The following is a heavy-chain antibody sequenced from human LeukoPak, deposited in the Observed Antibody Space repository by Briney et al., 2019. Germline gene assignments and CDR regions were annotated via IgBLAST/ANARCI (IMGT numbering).Heavy chain of an antibody. V-gene: IGHV4-38-2*02. CDR2: IYHSGST. J-gene: IGHJ5*02. CDR3: AREFPTADNWSDP. Sequence: SETLSLTCTVSGYSISSGYYWGWIRQPPGKGLGWIGSIYHSGSTYYNPSLKGRVTISVDTSKNQFSLKLSSVTAADTAVYYCAREFPTADNWSDPWGQGTLVTVSS. D-gene: IGHD6-13*01. CDR1: GYSISSGYY.